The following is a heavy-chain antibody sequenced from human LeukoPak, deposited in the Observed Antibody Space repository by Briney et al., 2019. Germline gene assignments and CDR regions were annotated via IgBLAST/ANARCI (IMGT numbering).Heavy chain of an antibody. D-gene: IGHD6-19*01. V-gene: IGHV1-69*13. CDR1: GYTFTSYD. CDR3: ARGSGKEGWLMDV. Sequence: SVKVSCKASGYTFTSYDINWVRQAPGQGLEWMGGIIPIFGTANYAQKFQGRVTITADESTSTAYMELSSLRSEDTAVYYCARGSGKEGWLMDVWGQGTTVTVSS. J-gene: IGHJ6*02. CDR2: IIPIFGTA.